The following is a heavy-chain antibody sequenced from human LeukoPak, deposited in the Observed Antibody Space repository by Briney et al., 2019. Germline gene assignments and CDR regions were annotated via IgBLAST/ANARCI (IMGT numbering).Heavy chain of an antibody. V-gene: IGHV3-49*03. CDR2: IRSKAYGGTT. Sequence: GGSLRLSCTASGFTFGDYAMSWFRQAPGKGLEWVGFIRSKAYGGTTEYAASVKGRFTISRDDSKSIAYPQMNSLKTEDTAVYYCTRGGYSGYDNFDYWGQGTLVTVSS. CDR3: TRGGYSGYDNFDY. D-gene: IGHD5-12*01. J-gene: IGHJ4*02. CDR1: GFTFGDYA.